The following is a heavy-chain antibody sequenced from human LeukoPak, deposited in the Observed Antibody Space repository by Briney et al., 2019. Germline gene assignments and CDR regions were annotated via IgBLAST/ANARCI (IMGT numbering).Heavy chain of an antibody. CDR2: ISGSGDRT. Sequence: PGGSLRLSCAASGFTFSSFTMSWVGQAPGKGLEWVSSISGSGDRTYYADSVKGRFTISRDNSRNTLYLQMNSVRAEDTAVYFCAKDHGVAVAGMYYWGQGTLVTVSS. J-gene: IGHJ4*02. D-gene: IGHD6-19*01. V-gene: IGHV3-23*01. CDR1: GFTFSSFT. CDR3: AKDHGVAVAGMYY.